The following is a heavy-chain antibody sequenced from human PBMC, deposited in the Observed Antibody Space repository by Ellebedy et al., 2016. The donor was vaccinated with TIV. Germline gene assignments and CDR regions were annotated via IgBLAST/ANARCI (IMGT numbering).Heavy chain of an antibody. V-gene: IGHV3-53*01. CDR3: ARGMGASWSLDD. D-gene: IGHD1-26*01. CDR1: GLTVRSTY. J-gene: IGHJ4*02. CDR2: VYPDGRT. Sequence: GESLKISCAVSGLTVRSTYLSWVRQAPGKGLDWVSVVYPDGRTYFADSVKGRFTTSRDISKTTFYLEMKSLRVEDTAVYYCARGMGASWSLDDWGQGTLVIVSS.